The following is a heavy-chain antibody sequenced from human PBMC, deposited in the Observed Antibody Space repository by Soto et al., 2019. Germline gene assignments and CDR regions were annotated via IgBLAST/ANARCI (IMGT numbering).Heavy chain of an antibody. V-gene: IGHV3-64D*06. Sequence: GGSLRLSCSASGFTFTNYAIHWIRQALGKGLEYASAISSTGGSTYYADSVKGRFTISRDNSKNTVYLQMSSLRSEDSAVYYCVARYCSSTTCYQVDYWGQGTLVTVSS. D-gene: IGHD2-2*01. CDR1: GFTFTNYA. CDR3: VARYCSSTTCYQVDY. CDR2: ISSTGGST. J-gene: IGHJ4*02.